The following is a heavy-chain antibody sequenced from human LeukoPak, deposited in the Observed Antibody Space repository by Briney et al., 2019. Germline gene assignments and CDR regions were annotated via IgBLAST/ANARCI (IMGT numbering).Heavy chain of an antibody. CDR3: ARRGGTVVGDTGYHYWYFDN. J-gene: IGHJ4*02. D-gene: IGHD5-12*01. V-gene: IGHV4-59*08. Sequence: PSETLSLTCTVSGGSISSYYWSWVRQFPGKGLEWIGYISDSGSTNYSPSLESRVTISVDTSKNKFFLILSSVTAADTAVYYCARRGGTVVGDTGYHYWYFDNWGQGTLVTVSP. CDR1: GGSISSYY. CDR2: ISDSGST.